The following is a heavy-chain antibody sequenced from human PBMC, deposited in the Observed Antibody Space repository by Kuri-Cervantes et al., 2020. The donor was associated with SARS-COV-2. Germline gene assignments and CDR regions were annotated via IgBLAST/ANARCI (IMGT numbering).Heavy chain of an antibody. V-gene: IGHV1-2*02. CDR3: AKVGFGDYEFDY. Sequence: AAVQDSCKASGYTFTGYYMHWVRHAPGQGLGWMGWINPNSGGTNYAQKFQGRVTMTRDTSISTAHLELSRLRCDDAAVYYCAKVGFGDYEFDYWGQGTLVTVSS. CDR1: GYTFTGYY. J-gene: IGHJ4*02. CDR2: INPNSGGT. D-gene: IGHD4-17*01.